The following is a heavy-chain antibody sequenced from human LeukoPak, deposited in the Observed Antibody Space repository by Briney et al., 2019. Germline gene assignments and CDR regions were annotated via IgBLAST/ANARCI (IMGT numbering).Heavy chain of an antibody. CDR2: IHSGGGSA. D-gene: IGHD3-22*01. J-gene: IGHJ5*02. CDR3: ARARSPSSGYLLRDHNWFDP. CDR1: GYTFTNYY. Sequence: ASVKVSCKASGYTFTNYYMHWVRQAPGQGLEWMGIIHSGGGSATYAQKFQGRVTITTDESTSTAYMELSSLRSEDTAVYYCARARSPSSGYLLRDHNWFDPWGQGTLVTVSS. V-gene: IGHV1-46*01.